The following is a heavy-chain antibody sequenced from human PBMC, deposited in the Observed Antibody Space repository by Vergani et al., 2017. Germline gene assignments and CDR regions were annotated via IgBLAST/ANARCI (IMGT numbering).Heavy chain of an antibody. CDR1: GFTFSSYS. Sequence: EVQLVESGGGLVQPGGSLRLSCAASGFTFSSYSMNWVRQAPGKGLEWVSYISSSSSTIYYADSVKGRFTISRDNAKNSLYLQMNSLRAEDTAVYYCARDGTSNNNWFDPWGQGTLVTVSS. J-gene: IGHJ5*02. V-gene: IGHV3-48*01. CDR2: ISSSSSTI. CDR3: ARDGTSNNNWFDP. D-gene: IGHD1-7*01.